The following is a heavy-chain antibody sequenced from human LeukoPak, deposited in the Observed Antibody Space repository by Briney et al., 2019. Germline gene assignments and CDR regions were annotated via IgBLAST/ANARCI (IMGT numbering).Heavy chain of an antibody. J-gene: IGHJ6*03. Sequence: GGSLRLSCAASGFTVSSNYMSWVRQAPGKGLEWVSVIYSGGSTYYAGSVKGRFTISRDNSKNTLYLQMNSLRAEDTAVYYCARDQAVPAAIGPYYYYYYMDVWGKGTTVTVSS. CDR3: ARDQAVPAAIGPYYYYYYMDV. D-gene: IGHD2-2*01. CDR2: IYSGGST. V-gene: IGHV3-53*01. CDR1: GFTVSSNY.